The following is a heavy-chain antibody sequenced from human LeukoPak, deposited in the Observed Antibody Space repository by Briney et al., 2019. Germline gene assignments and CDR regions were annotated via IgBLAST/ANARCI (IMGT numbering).Heavy chain of an antibody. CDR1: GFTFDDYA. D-gene: IGHD2-2*01. Sequence: GGSLRLSRAPSGFTFDDYAMHWVRQPPGRGLEWVSLISGYGGSTYYADSVKGRFAISRDNSKNSLYLQMNSLRTEDTALYYCAKAPGFCSTTSCPGDYWGQGTLVAVSS. CDR3: AKAPGFCSTTSCPGDY. J-gene: IGHJ4*02. CDR2: ISGYGGST. V-gene: IGHV3-43*02.